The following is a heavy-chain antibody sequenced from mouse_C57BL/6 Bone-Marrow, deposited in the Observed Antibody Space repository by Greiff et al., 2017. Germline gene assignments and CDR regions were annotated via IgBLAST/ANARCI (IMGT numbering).Heavy chain of an antibody. CDR2: IDPSDSYT. D-gene: IGHD2-1*01. CDR3: ARSLYGNYGAWFAY. Sequence: QVQLQQPGAELVRPGTSVTLSCKASGYTFTSYWMHWVKQRPGQGLEWIGVIDPSDSYTNYNQKFKGKATLTVDTSSSTAYMQLSSLTSEDSAVYYCARSLYGNYGAWFAYWGQGTLVTVSA. V-gene: IGHV1-59*01. CDR1: GYTFTSYW. J-gene: IGHJ3*01.